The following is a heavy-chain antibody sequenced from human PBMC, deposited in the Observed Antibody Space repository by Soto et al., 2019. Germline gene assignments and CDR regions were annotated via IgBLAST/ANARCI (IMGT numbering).Heavy chain of an antibody. Sequence: SETLSLTCTVSGGSISSYYWSWIRQPPGKGLEWIGYIYYSGSTNYNPSLKSRVTISVDTSKNQFSLKLSSVTAADTAVYYCARGSPYCSGGSCYRLFDYWGQGTLVTVSS. CDR3: ARGSPYCSGGSCYRLFDY. CDR1: GGSISSYY. V-gene: IGHV4-59*01. D-gene: IGHD2-15*01. CDR2: IYYSGST. J-gene: IGHJ4*02.